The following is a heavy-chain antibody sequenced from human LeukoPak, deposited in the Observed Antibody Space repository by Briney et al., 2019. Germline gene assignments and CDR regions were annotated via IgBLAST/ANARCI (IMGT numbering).Heavy chain of an antibody. V-gene: IGHV3-21*01. CDR2: ISSSSSYI. J-gene: IGHJ4*02. CDR1: GFTFSSYS. Sequence: GGSLRLSCAASGFTFSSYSMNWVRQAPGKGLEWVSSISSSSSYIYYADSVKGRFTISRDNAKNSLYLQMNSLRAEDKAVYYCARDLNDYGAHWGQGTLVTVSS. CDR3: ARDLNDYGAH. D-gene: IGHD4-17*01.